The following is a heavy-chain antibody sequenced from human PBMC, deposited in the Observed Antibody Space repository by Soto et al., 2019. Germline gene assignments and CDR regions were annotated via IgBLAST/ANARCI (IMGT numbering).Heavy chain of an antibody. CDR3: AREELDSAFWSGDWPTMHDYGRDV. CDR2: ISAYNGNT. J-gene: IGHJ6*02. Sequence: GAALQPSCKASGYTFTSYGISWVRQAPGQGLEWMGWISAYNGNTNYAQKLQGRVTMTTDTSTSTAYMELRSLRSDDTAVYYCAREELDSAFWSGDWPTMHDYGRDVGG. CDR1: GYTFTSYG. V-gene: IGHV1-18*04. D-gene: IGHD3-3*01.